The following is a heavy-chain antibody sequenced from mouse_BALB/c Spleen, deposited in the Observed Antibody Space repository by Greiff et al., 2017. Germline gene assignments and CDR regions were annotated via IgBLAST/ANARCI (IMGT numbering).Heavy chain of an antibody. CDR1: GFSLTSYG. D-gene: IGHD1-1*01. V-gene: IGHV2-9*02. Sequence: VQRVESGPGLVAPSQSLSITCTVSGFSLTSYGVHWVRQPPGKGLEWLGVIWAGGSTNYTSAFMSRLSISKDNSKSQVFLKMNSLQTDNTAMYYCARENYGGYFDYWGQGTTLTVAS. CDR3: ARENYGGYFDY. J-gene: IGHJ2*01. CDR2: IWAGGST.